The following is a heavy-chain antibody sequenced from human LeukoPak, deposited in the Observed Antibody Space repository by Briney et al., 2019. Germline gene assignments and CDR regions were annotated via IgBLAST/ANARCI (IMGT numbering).Heavy chain of an antibody. D-gene: IGHD4-11*01. CDR3: PRFADTNYDAFDI. V-gene: IGHV4-38-2*02. CDR1: GYSLTSGSY. CDR2: VYHRGTT. J-gene: IGHJ3*02. Sequence: SDTLSLTCTVSGYSLTSGSYWGWLRQPPGKGLEWIANVYHRGTTHYNPSLRSRLTISVDTSKNHFSLRLTSLSAADTAFYYSPRFADTNYDAFDIWVQGTLVTVSS.